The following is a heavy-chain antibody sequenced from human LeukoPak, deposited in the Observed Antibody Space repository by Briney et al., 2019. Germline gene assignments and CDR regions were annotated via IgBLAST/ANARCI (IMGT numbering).Heavy chain of an antibody. Sequence: GGSLRLSCSASGFTVSSNFMSWVRQAPGKGLEWISVFYSGSSTYYAASVKGRFTISRDNSENTVYLQMNSLRVEDTAVYYCARSALLRTPLDFWGQGTLVTVSS. J-gene: IGHJ4*02. CDR3: ARSALLRTPLDF. CDR2: FYSGSST. D-gene: IGHD5/OR15-5a*01. CDR1: GFTVSSNF. V-gene: IGHV3-66*01.